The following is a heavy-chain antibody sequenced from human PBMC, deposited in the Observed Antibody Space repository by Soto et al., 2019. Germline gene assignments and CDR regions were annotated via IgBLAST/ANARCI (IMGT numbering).Heavy chain of an antibody. Sequence: GGSLRLSCAASGFTFSSYSMNWVRQAPGKGLEWVSSISSSSSYIYYADSVKGRFTISRGNAKNSLYLQMNSLRAEDTAVYYCARDQGDGYNPANYYYYGMDVWGQGATVTVSS. V-gene: IGHV3-21*01. J-gene: IGHJ6*02. CDR1: GFTFSSYS. CDR2: ISSSSSYI. D-gene: IGHD5-12*01. CDR3: ARDQGDGYNPANYYYYGMDV.